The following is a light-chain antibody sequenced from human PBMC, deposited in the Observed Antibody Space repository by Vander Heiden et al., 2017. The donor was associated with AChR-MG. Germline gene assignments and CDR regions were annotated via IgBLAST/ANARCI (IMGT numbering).Light chain of an antibody. J-gene: IGLJ3*02. Sequence: QPVVTQETSLTVSPGGTVTLTAASRTGAVTSGHGPNWVQQKPGQAPRALIYGAINRPSWAPARFSGSHVGGKAALTLSTVQPEDEAAYYCLLYYGAGGVFGGGTMLTVL. V-gene: IGLV7-43*01. CDR2: GAI. CDR1: TGAVTSGHG. CDR3: LLYYGAGGV.